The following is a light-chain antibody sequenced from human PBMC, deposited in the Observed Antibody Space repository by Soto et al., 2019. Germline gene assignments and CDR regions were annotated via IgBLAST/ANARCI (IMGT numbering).Light chain of an antibody. J-gene: IGLJ2*01. CDR3: QVWDSSTVV. CDR2: RDN. Sequence: SYELTQPLSVSVALGQTARITCGGNNIGTKSVHWYQQKPGQAPVLVIYRDNNRPSGIPERFSGSNSGNTATLTISRAQGGDEDDYSCQVWDSSTVVFGGGTKLTVL. V-gene: IGLV3-9*01. CDR1: NIGTKS.